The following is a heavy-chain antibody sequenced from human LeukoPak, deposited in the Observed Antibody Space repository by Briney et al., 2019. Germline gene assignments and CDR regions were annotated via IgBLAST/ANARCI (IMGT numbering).Heavy chain of an antibody. CDR3: ARVSSSSASVDY. CDR2: INPNSGGT. CDR1: GYTFTGYY. D-gene: IGHD2-2*01. Sequence: ASVKVSCKASGYTFTGYYMHWVRQAPGQGLEWMGWINPNSGGTNYAQKFQGRVTMTRDTSISTAYMELSRLRSDDSAVYYCARVSSSSASVDYWGQGTLVTVSS. J-gene: IGHJ4*02. V-gene: IGHV1-2*02.